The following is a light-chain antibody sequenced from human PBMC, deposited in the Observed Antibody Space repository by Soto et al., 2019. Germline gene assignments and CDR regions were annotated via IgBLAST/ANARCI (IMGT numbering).Light chain of an antibody. CDR1: SGHSSYA. V-gene: IGLV4-69*01. CDR2: LNSYGSH. J-gene: IGLJ2*01. CDR3: LTWGTGIQV. Sequence: QPVLTQSPSASASLGASVKLTCTLSSGHSSYAIAWHQQRPEQGPRYLMQLNSYGSHSKGDGIPDRFSGSSSGAERYLTISSLQSEDEADYYCLTWGTGIQVFGGGTKLTVL.